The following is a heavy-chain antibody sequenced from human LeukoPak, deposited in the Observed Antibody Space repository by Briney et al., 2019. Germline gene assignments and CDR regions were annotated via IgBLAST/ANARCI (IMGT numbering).Heavy chain of an antibody. D-gene: IGHD1-14*01. V-gene: IGHV1-69*13. CDR1: GGTFSSYA. CDR2: IIPIFGTA. Sequence: SVKVSCKASGGTFSSYAISWVRQAPGQGLEWMGGIIPIFGTANYAQKFQGRVTITADESTSTAYMELSSLRSEDTAVYYCASLGVSPNRVGMDVWGQGTTVTVSS. J-gene: IGHJ6*02. CDR3: ASLGVSPNRVGMDV.